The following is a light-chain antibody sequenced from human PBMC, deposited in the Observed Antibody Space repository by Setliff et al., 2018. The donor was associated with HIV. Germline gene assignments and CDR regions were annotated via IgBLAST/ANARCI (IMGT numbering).Light chain of an antibody. CDR3: QVWDNINDRSV. CDR1: NIGRRG. CDR2: DDS. J-gene: IGLJ1*01. Sequence: SYELTQPPSVSVAPGKTATITCGGNNIGRRGVHWYQQRPGQAPVLVVYDDSVRPSGISDRFSGSNSGDTATLTISRVEVGDEADYYCQVWDNINDRSVFGSGTKVTVL. V-gene: IGLV3-21*03.